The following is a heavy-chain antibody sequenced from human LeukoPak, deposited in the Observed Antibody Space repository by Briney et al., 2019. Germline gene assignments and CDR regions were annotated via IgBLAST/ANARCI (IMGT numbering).Heavy chain of an antibody. CDR2: IIPNSGGT. CDR3: ARGPAAALFDY. V-gene: IGHV1-2*02. Sequence: ASVKVSCKASGYTFTDYYFHWVRQAPGQGLGWMGWIIPNSGGTNCAQKFQGRVTMTRDTSISTTYMELSSLRSDDTAVYYCARGPAAALFDYWGQGTLVTVSS. CDR1: GYTFTDYY. D-gene: IGHD6-13*01. J-gene: IGHJ4*02.